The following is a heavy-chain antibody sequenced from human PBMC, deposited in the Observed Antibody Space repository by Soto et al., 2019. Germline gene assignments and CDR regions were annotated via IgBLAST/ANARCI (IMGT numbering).Heavy chain of an antibody. CDR2: IYATGKN. D-gene: IGHD1-7*01. CDR1: GASITDYS. J-gene: IGHJ4*02. CDR3: ARESGENWSYEAY. V-gene: IGHV4-4*07. Sequence: QVQLQESGPGLVKPSETLSLTCSVSGASITDYSWNWIRQSAGKGLEWIGRIYATGKNQVNPSLQSRVTMSLDTPKNQFSLKLTSVTAADTAVYYCARESGENWSYEAYWGQGTLVTVSS.